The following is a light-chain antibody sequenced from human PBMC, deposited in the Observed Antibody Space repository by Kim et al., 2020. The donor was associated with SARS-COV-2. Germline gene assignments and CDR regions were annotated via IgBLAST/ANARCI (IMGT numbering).Light chain of an antibody. V-gene: IGKV1-33*01. CDR2: DAS. Sequence: SASVGDRVNITCRASQDITNYLNWYQQKPGKAPKLLIYDASNLEIGVPSRFSGSGSGTDFTFTISSLQPEDIATYYCQQYDNLPGTFGQGTKLEI. CDR3: QQYDNLPGT. J-gene: IGKJ2*01. CDR1: QDITNY.